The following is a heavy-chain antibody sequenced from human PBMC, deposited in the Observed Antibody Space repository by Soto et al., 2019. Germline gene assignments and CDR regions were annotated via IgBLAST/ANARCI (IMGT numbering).Heavy chain of an antibody. V-gene: IGHV4-34*01. Sequence: QVQLQQWGAGLLKPSETLSLTCAVYGGSFSGYYWSWIRQPPGKGLEWIGESNHSGSTNYNPSLMSRVTISVDTSKNQFSLKLSSVTAADTAVYYCARVGQWPLTTLSYWGQGTPVTVSS. CDR2: SNHSGST. D-gene: IGHD6-19*01. CDR1: GGSFSGYY. J-gene: IGHJ4*02. CDR3: ARVGQWPLTTLSY.